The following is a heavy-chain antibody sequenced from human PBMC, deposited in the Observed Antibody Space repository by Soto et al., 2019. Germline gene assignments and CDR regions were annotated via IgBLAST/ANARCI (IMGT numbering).Heavy chain of an antibody. D-gene: IGHD1-20*01. CDR3: ARAPITRTTDYYYMDV. V-gene: IGHV4-34*01. J-gene: IGHJ6*03. Sequence: QVQLQQWGAGLLKPSETLSLTCAVYGGSFSGYYWSWIRQPPGKGLEWIGEINHSGNTNYNPSLKSRVTISLDTSKNQFSLKLSSVTAADTAVYYCARAPITRTTDYYYMDVWGKGTTVTVSS. CDR2: INHSGNT. CDR1: GGSFSGYY.